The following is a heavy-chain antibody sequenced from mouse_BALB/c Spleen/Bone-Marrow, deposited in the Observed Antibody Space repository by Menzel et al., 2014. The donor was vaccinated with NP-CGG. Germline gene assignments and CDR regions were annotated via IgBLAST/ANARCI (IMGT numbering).Heavy chain of an antibody. CDR1: GYTFSGYW. Sequence: QVQLQQSGAELMKPGASVKISCKATGYTFSGYWIEWVKQRPGHGLEWIGGILPGSNNTIYNENFKGKATFTADTSSNTAYMQLSSLTSEVSSVYYCARSQYANLHPFAYWGQGTLVTVSA. V-gene: IGHV1-9*01. CDR3: ARSQYANLHPFAY. J-gene: IGHJ3*01. CDR2: ILPGSNNT. D-gene: IGHD2-10*02.